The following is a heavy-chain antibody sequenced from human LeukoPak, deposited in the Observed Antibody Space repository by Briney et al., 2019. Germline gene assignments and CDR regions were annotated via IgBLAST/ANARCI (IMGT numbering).Heavy chain of an antibody. J-gene: IGHJ4*02. CDR3: ARASYYYDSSGYTDY. CDR1: GFTFSSYS. Sequence: GGSLRLSCAASGFTFSSYSMNCVRQAPGKGLEWVSSISSSSSYIYYADSVKGRFTISRDNAKNSLYLQMNSLRAEDTAVYYCARASYYYDSSGYTDYWGQGTLVTVSS. V-gene: IGHV3-21*01. CDR2: ISSSSSYI. D-gene: IGHD3-22*01.